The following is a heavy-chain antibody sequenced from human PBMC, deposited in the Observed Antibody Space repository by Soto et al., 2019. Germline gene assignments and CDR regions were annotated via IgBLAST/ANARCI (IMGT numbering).Heavy chain of an antibody. CDR2: INPNSGGT. CDR1: GYTFTGYY. D-gene: IGHD3-3*01. J-gene: IGHJ6*02. V-gene: IGHV1-2*02. Sequence: ASVKVSCKASGYTFTGYYMHWVRQAPGQGLEWMGWINPNSGGTNYAQKFQGRVTMTRDTSISTAYMELSRLRSDDTAVYYCARADRGTIFGVVTYYYGMDVWGQGTTVTVSS. CDR3: ARADRGTIFGVVTYYYGMDV.